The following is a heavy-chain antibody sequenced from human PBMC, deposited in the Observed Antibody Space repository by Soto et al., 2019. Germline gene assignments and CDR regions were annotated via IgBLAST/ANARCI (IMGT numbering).Heavy chain of an antibody. CDR3: AKQGALGSSYFDY. J-gene: IGHJ4*02. V-gene: IGHV3-30*18. CDR2: VPYDGRNK. CDR1: GFTFSTYG. D-gene: IGHD7-27*01. Sequence: QVQLVESGGGVVQPGRSPRLSCAASGFTFSTYGMHWVRQAPGKGLEWVAVVPYDGRNKYYADSVKGRFTISRDNSKNTLYLQMSSLRTEDTAVYYCAKQGALGSSYFDYWGQGTLVTVSS.